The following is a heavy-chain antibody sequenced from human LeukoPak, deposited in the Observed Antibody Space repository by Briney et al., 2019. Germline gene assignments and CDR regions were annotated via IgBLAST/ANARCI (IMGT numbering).Heavy chain of an antibody. Sequence: GGSLRLSCAASGFTFSSYWMSWVRQAPGKGLEWVANIKQDGSEKYYVDSVKGRFTISRDNAKNSLYLQMNSLRAEDTAVYYCARGTSGYYHRGYYFDYWGQGTLVTVSS. D-gene: IGHD3-22*01. CDR3: ARGTSGYYHRGYYFDY. CDR2: IKQDGSEK. CDR1: GFTFSSYW. J-gene: IGHJ4*02. V-gene: IGHV3-7*01.